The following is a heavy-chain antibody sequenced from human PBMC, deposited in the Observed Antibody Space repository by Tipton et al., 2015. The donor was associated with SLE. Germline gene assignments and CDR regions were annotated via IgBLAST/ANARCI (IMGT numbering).Heavy chain of an antibody. CDR3: ARELRAGSFDY. D-gene: IGHD3-10*01. J-gene: IGHJ4*02. CDR1: GGSFSGYY. Sequence: TLSLTCAVYGGSFSGYYWSWIRQPPGKGLEWIGEINHSGSTNYTPSLKSRVTISVDTSKNQFSLKLSSVTAADTAVYYCARELRAGSFDYWGQGTLVTVSS. CDR2: INHSGST. V-gene: IGHV4-34*01.